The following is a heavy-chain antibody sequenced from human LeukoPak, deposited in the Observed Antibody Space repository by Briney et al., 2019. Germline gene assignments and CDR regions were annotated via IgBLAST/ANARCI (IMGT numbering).Heavy chain of an antibody. CDR1: GFTSSDYY. Sequence: GGSLRLSCAPSGFTSSDYYMSWIRQPPGKGLEWVSYISSSGSTIYYADSVKGRFTISRDNAKNSLYLQMNSLRAEDTAVYYCARGPRRELWFGESNWFDPWGQGTLVTVSS. D-gene: IGHD3-10*01. J-gene: IGHJ5*02. CDR2: ISSSGSTI. V-gene: IGHV3-11*01. CDR3: ARGPRRELWFGESNWFDP.